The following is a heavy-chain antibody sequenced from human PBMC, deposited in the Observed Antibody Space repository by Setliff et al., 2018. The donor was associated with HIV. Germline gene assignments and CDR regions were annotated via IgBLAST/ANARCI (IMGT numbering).Heavy chain of an antibody. D-gene: IGHD2-2*03. CDR1: GGSMTSGDYY. J-gene: IGHJ4*02. Sequence: SETLSLTCTVSGGSMTSGDYYWTWIRQHPVKGLEWIGYIYYSGSTYYNPSLKSRVTISVDTSKNQFSLDLSSVTAADTAVFYCARGVLGYCRSGTCYSTYFDYWGQGTLVTVSS. CDR2: IYYSGST. CDR3: ARGVLGYCRSGTCYSTYFDY. V-gene: IGHV4-31*03.